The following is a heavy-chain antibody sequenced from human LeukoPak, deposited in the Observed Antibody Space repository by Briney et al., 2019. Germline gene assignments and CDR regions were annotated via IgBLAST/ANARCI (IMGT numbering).Heavy chain of an antibody. D-gene: IGHD3-22*01. J-gene: IGHJ4*02. CDR3: ARANYYDSSGYDY. Sequence: GGSLRLSCAASGFTVSSNYMSWVGQAPGKGLEWVSVIYSGGSTYYADSVKGRFTISRDNSKNTLYLQMNSLRAEDTAVYYCARANYYDSSGYDYWGQGTLVTVSS. V-gene: IGHV3-66*01. CDR1: GFTVSSNY. CDR2: IYSGGST.